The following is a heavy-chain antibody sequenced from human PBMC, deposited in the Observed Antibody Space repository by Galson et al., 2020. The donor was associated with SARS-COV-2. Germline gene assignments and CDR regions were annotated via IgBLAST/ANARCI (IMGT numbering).Heavy chain of an antibody. CDR1: GFTFSSYA. D-gene: IGHD2-2*01. V-gene: IGHV3-30*04. CDR2: ISYDGSNK. CDR3: ARSSLGYCSSTSCRYYYYGMDV. J-gene: IGHJ6*02. Sequence: TGGSLRLSCAASGFTFSSYAMHWVRQAPGKGLEWVAVISYDGSNKYYADSVKGRFTISRDNSKNTLYLQMNSLRAEDTAVYYCARSSLGYCSSTSCRYYYYGMDVWGQGTTVTVSS.